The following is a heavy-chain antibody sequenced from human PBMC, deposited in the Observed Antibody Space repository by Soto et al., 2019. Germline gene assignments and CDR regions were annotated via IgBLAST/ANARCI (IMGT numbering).Heavy chain of an antibody. J-gene: IGHJ4*02. CDR3: ASARGLGAVAADY. CDR1: GGSISSGGYS. V-gene: IGHV4-30-2*01. CDR2: IYHSGST. Sequence: QLQLQESGSGLVKPSQTLSLTCAVSGGSISSGGYSWSWIRQPPGKGLEWIGYIYHSGSTYYNPSLKSRVTISVDRSKNQFSLKLSSVTAADTAVYYCASARGLGAVAADYWSQGTLVTVSS. D-gene: IGHD6-19*01.